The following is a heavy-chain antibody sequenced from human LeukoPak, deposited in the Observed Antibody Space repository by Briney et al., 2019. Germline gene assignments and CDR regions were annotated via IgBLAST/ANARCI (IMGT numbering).Heavy chain of an antibody. CDR3: ASRLYCSNTRCRNFPFAY. V-gene: IGHV1-69*13. Sequence: SVKVSCKSSGGTFSSYAINWVRQAPGQGLEWMGGIIPIFGTANYAQKFQDRVTITADESTSTAYMELSSLRSEDTAIYYCASRLYCSNTRCRNFPFAYWGQGTLVTVSS. CDR2: IIPIFGTA. D-gene: IGHD2-2*01. J-gene: IGHJ4*02. CDR1: GGTFSSYA.